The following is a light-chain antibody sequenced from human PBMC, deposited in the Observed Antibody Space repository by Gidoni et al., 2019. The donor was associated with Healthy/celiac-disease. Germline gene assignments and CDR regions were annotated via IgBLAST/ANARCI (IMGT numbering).Light chain of an antibody. CDR3: QQRSNSYT. V-gene: IGKV3-11*01. CDR1: QSVSSY. J-gene: IGKJ2*01. Sequence: EIVLTQSPATLSLSPGESATLACRASQSVSSYLAWYQQKPGQAPRLLIYDASNRATGIPARFSGSGSGTDFTLTISSLEPDDFAVYYCQQRSNSYTFGQGTKLEIK. CDR2: DAS.